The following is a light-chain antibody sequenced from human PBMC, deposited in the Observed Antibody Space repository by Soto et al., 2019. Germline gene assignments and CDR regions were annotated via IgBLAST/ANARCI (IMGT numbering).Light chain of an antibody. V-gene: IGKV3-11*01. CDR1: QSVSSY. J-gene: IGKJ1*01. CDR3: QQRSNWPRT. CDR2: DAS. Sequence: EIVLTQSPATLSLSPGERATLSCRASQSVSSYLAWYQQKPGQAPRLLIYDASNRATGIPARFSGSGSGTDFTLSISSLEPESFAVYYCQQRSNWPRTFVQGTKVEIK.